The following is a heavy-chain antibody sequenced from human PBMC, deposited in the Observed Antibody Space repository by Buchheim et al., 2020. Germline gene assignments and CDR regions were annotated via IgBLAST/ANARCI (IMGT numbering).Heavy chain of an antibody. V-gene: IGHV3-11*01. CDR2: ISISGGTR. CDR3: ARDLSPVTLEYYYYGMDV. J-gene: IGHJ6*02. D-gene: IGHD4-11*01. CDR1: GFTFSDYY. Sequence: QVQLVESGGGLVKPGESLRLSCAASGFTFSDYYMSWIRQAPGKGLEWISYISISGGTRDYADSVKGRFTISRDNANNPLSLQMNSLRAEDTAVYYCARDLSPVTLEYYYYGMDVWGQGTT.